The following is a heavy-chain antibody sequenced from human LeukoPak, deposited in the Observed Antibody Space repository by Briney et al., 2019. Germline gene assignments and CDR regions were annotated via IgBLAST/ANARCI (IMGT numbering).Heavy chain of an antibody. J-gene: IGHJ6*03. CDR1: GGSISSSSYY. CDR3: ARALLVTTSGYFYYYMDV. V-gene: IGHV4-39*07. D-gene: IGHD2-8*02. CDR2: IYYSGST. Sequence: KPSETLSLTCTVSGGSISSSSYYWGWIRQPPGKGLEWIGSIYYSGSTYYNPSLKSRVTISVDTSKNQFSLKLSSVTAADTAVYYCARALLVTTSGYFYYYMDVWGTGTTVSVSS.